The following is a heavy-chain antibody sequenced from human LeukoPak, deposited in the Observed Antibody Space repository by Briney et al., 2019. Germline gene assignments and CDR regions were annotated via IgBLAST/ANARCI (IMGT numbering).Heavy chain of an antibody. Sequence: SETLSLTCAVSGGSISSSSYYWGWIRQPPGKGLEWIGSIYYSGSTYYNPSLKSRVTISVDTSKNQFSLKLSSVTAADTAVYYCVRVPGGALNWFDPWGQGTLVTVSS. V-gene: IGHV4-39*01. J-gene: IGHJ5*02. CDR1: GGSISSSSYY. CDR3: VRVPGGALNWFDP. CDR2: IYYSGST. D-gene: IGHD1-1*01.